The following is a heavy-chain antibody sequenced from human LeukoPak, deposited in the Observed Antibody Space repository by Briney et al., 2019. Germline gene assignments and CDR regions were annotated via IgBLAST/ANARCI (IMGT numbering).Heavy chain of an antibody. Sequence: GGSLRLSCAASGFTFNNYAMHWVRQAPGKGLEWVAVISYDGSNKYYADSVKGRFTISRDNSKNTLYLQMNSLRAEDTAVYYCARDGESLLADFQHWGQGTLVTVSS. J-gene: IGHJ1*01. CDR1: GFTFNNYA. D-gene: IGHD3-10*01. CDR3: ARDGESLLADFQH. V-gene: IGHV3-30*04. CDR2: ISYDGSNK.